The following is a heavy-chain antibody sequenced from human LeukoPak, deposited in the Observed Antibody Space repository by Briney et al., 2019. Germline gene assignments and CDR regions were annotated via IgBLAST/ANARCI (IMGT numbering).Heavy chain of an antibody. J-gene: IGHJ6*03. Sequence: SETLSLTCTVSGGSISSGSYYWSWIRQPAGKGLEWIGRIYTSGSTNYNPSLKSRVTISVDTSKNQFSLKLSSVTAADTAVYYCARGPPPKHYMDVWGKGTTVTASS. CDR3: ARGPPPKHYMDV. V-gene: IGHV4-61*02. CDR2: IYTSGST. CDR1: GGSISSGSYY.